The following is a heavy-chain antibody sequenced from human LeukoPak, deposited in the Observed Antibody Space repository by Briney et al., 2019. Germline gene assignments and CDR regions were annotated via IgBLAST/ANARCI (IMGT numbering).Heavy chain of an antibody. CDR3: ARDPAAGLGYFDY. V-gene: IGHV1-2*06. D-gene: IGHD6-13*01. J-gene: IGHJ4*02. CDR1: GYTFTGYY. Sequence: ASVKVSCKASGYTFTGYYMHWVRQAPGQGLEWMGRINPNSGGTNYAQKFQGRVTMTRDTSISTAYMELSRLRSDDTAVYYCARDPAAGLGYFDYWGQGTLVTVSS. CDR2: INPNSGGT.